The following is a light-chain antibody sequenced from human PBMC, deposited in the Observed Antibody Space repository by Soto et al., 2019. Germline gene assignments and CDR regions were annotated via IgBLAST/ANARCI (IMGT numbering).Light chain of an antibody. J-gene: IGKJ2*01. CDR3: QQYGGSPPYT. V-gene: IGKV3-20*01. CDR1: QSVSSIY. Sequence: EIVLTQSPGTLSLSPGERATLSCRASQSVSSIYLAWYQQKPGQAPRLLIYRASSRATGIPDRFSGSGSGTDCTLTNSRLEPEDFAVYYCQQYGGSPPYTFGQGTKLEIK. CDR2: RAS.